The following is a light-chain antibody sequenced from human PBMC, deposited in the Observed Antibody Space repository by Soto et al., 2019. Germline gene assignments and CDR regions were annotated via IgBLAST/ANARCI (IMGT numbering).Light chain of an antibody. CDR3: SSYTGSSINTVV. Sequence: QAVLTQPPSVSGAPGQRVTISCTGSSSNIGAGYDVHWYQQLPGTAPKLLIYANGNRPSGVPDRFSGSKSGTSASLAITGLQAEDEADYYCSSYTGSSINTVVFGGGTKLTVL. CDR1: SSNIGAGYD. V-gene: IGLV1-40*01. J-gene: IGLJ2*01. CDR2: ANG.